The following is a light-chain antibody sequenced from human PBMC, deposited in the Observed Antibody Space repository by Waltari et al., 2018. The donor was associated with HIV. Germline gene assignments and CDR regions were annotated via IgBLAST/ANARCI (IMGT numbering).Light chain of an antibody. CDR1: QSVSSY. V-gene: IGKV3-11*01. Sequence: EIVLTQSPATLSLSPGERATLSCRASQSVSSYLAWYQQKPGQAPRLLIYDASNRATCIPARFSGSGSGTDFTLTISSLEPEDFAVYYCQQRSNWGPLTFGGGTKVEIK. CDR3: QQRSNWGPLT. CDR2: DAS. J-gene: IGKJ4*01.